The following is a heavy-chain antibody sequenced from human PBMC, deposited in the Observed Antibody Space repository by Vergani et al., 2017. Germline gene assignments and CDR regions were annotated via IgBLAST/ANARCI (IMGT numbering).Heavy chain of an antibody. CDR3: AKDQPIAAAGIDY. CDR1: GFTVSSNY. V-gene: IGHV3-53*02. Sequence: EVQLVETGGGLIQPGGSLRLSCAASGFTVSSNYMSWVRQAPGKGLEWVSVIYSGGSTYYADSVKGRFTISRDNSKNTLYLQMNSLRAEDTAVYYCAKDQPIAAAGIDYWGQGTLVTVSS. J-gene: IGHJ4*02. D-gene: IGHD6-13*01. CDR2: IYSGGST.